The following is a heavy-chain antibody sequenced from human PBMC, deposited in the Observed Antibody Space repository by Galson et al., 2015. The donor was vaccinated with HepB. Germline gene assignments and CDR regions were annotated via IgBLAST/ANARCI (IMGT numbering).Heavy chain of an antibody. CDR1: GFTFSSYR. V-gene: IGHV3-74*01. J-gene: IGHJ3*02. CDR2: INSDGSST. CDR3: ARDPRTRAAFDI. D-gene: IGHD2-2*01. Sequence: SLRLSCAASGFTFSSYRLHWVRQAPGKGLVWVSRINSDGSSTSYADSVKGRFTISRDNAKNTLYLQMNSLRAEDTAVYYCARDPRTRAAFDIWGQGTMVTVSS.